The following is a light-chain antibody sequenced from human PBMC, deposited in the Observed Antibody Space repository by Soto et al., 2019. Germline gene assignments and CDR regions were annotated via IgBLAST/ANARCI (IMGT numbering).Light chain of an antibody. V-gene: IGKV1-5*03. CDR3: QPYNSYSEA. Sequence: DIQMTQSPSTLSGSVGDRVTITCRASQTISSWLAWYQQKPGKAPKLLIYKASTLKSGVTSGFSGSGSGTEFTLTISSLQPDDFPTYYCQPYNSYSEAFGQGTKV. CDR1: QTISSW. J-gene: IGKJ1*01. CDR2: KAS.